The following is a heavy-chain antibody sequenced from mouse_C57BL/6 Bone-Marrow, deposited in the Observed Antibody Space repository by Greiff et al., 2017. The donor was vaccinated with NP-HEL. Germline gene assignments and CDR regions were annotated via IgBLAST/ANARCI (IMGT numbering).Heavy chain of an antibody. CDR2: IYPRSGNT. J-gene: IGHJ1*03. D-gene: IGHD1-1*01. V-gene: IGHV1-81*01. CDR1: GYTFTSYG. CDR3: ARPNYYGSSPDYWYFDV. Sequence: QVQLQQSGAELARPGASVKLSCKASGYTFTSYGISWVKQRTGQGLEWIGEIYPRSGNTYYNEKFKGKATLTADKSSSTAYMELRSLTSEDSAVYFWARPNYYGSSPDYWYFDVWGTGTTVTVSA.